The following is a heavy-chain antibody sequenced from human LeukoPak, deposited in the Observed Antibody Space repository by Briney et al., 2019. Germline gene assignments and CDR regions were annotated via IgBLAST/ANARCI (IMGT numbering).Heavy chain of an antibody. J-gene: IGHJ5*02. V-gene: IGHV3-30*02. Sequence: TGGSLRLSRAASGFTFSSYAMHWVRPAPGRGLEWVAFIRYDGNNKNYADSVKGRFTISRDNSKDTLYLQMNSLRAEDTAVYYCAKGDDYGANTRLPKYNWFDPWGQGTPVTVSS. CDR3: AKGDDYGANTRLPKYNWFDP. CDR1: GFTFSSYA. D-gene: IGHD4-23*01. CDR2: IRYDGNNK.